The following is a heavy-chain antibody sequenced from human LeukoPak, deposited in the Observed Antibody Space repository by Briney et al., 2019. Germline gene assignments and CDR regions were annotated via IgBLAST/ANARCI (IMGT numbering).Heavy chain of an antibody. J-gene: IGHJ4*02. Sequence: SETLSLTCTVSGGSISSSSYYWGWIRQPPGKGLEWIGSIYYSGNTYYNPSLKSRVTISVDTSKNQFSLKLSSVTAADTAVYYCARYGDYGPNYFDYWGQGTLVTVSS. CDR3: ARYGDYGPNYFDY. CDR2: IYYSGNT. V-gene: IGHV4-39*07. D-gene: IGHD4-17*01. CDR1: GGSISSSSYY.